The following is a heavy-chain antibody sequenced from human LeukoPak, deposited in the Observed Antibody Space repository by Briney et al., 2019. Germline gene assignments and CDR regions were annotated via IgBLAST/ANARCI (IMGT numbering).Heavy chain of an antibody. CDR3: ARAGNYYDSSGEPNWFDP. D-gene: IGHD3-22*01. CDR1: GFTFSSYW. V-gene: IGHV3-7*01. CDR2: IKQDGSEK. J-gene: IGHJ5*02. Sequence: GGSLRLSCAASGFTFSSYWMSWVRQAPGKGLEWVANIKQDGSEKYYVDSVKGRFTISRDNAKNSLYLQTNSLRAEDTAVYYCARAGNYYDSSGEPNWFDPWGQGTLVTVSS.